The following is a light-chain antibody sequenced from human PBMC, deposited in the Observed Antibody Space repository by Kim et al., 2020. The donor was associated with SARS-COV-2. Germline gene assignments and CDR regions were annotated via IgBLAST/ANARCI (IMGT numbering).Light chain of an antibody. CDR3: MQALQTQGLT. CDR2: LGS. V-gene: IGKV2-28*01. Sequence: DIVMTQSPLSLPVTPGEPASISCRSSQSLLHSNGYNYLDWYLQKPGQSPQLLIYLGSNRASGVPDRFSGSGSGTDFTLKISRVEAEDVGVYFCMQALQTQGLTFGGETKVDIK. J-gene: IGKJ4*01. CDR1: QSLLHSNGYNY.